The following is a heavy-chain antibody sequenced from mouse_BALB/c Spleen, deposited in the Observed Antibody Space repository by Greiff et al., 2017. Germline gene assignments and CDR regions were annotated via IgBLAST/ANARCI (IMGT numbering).Heavy chain of an antibody. J-gene: IGHJ2*01. CDR1: GYTFTSYW. CDR2: IYPGDGDT. V-gene: IGHV1-87*01. CDR3: ARGGYGNPYYFDY. D-gene: IGHD2-10*02. Sequence: VQLQQPGAELARPGASVTLSCKASGYTFTSYWMQWVKQRPGQGLEWIGAIYPGDGDTRYTQKFKGKATLTADKSSSTAYMQLSSLASEDSAVYYCARGGYGNPYYFDYWGQGTTLTVSS.